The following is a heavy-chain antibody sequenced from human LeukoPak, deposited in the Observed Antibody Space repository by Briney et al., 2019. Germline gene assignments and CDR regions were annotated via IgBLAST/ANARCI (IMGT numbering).Heavy chain of an antibody. Sequence: GESLKISCKGSGYSFTSYWIGWVRQMPGKGLEWMGIIYPGDSDTRYSPSFQGQVTISADKSISTAYLQWSSLKASDTAMYYCARRVDILTGYYISGFDPWGQGTLVTVTS. J-gene: IGHJ5*02. V-gene: IGHV5-51*01. CDR1: GYSFTSYW. CDR3: ARRVDILTGYYISGFDP. D-gene: IGHD3-9*01. CDR2: IYPGDSDT.